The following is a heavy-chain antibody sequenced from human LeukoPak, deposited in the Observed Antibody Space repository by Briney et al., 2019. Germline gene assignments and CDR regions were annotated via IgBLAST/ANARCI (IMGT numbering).Heavy chain of an antibody. CDR2: INHSGST. CDR1: GGSFSGYY. D-gene: IGHD3-3*01. J-gene: IGHJ4*02. CDR3: ASFRFWSGFN. V-gene: IGHV4-34*01. Sequence: SETLSLTCAVYGGSFSGYYWSWIRQPPGKGLEWIGEINHSGSTNYNPSLKRRVTISVDTSKNQFSLKLSSVTAADTAVYYCASFRFWSGFNWGQGTLVTVSS.